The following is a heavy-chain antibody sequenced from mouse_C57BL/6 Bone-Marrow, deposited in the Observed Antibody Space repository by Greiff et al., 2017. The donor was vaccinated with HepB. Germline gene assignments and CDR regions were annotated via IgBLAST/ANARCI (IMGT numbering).Heavy chain of an antibody. J-gene: IGHJ2*01. CDR2: ISDGGSYT. CDR1: GFTFSSYA. Sequence: EVKLVESGGGLVKPGGSLKLSCAASGFTFSSYAMSWVRQTPEKRLEWVATISDGGSYTYYPDNVKGRFTISRDNAKNNLYLQMSHLKSEDTAMYYCARGGIIQDYWGQGTTRTVSS. D-gene: IGHD1-1*01. CDR3: ARGGIIQDY. V-gene: IGHV5-4*03.